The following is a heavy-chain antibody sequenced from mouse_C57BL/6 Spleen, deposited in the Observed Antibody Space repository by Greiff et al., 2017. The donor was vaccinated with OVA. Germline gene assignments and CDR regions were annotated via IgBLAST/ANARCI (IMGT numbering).Heavy chain of an antibody. CDR1: GYTFTDYE. CDR3: TRADYGFAY. V-gene: IGHV1-15*01. J-gene: IGHJ3*01. D-gene: IGHD1-1*02. Sequence: VQLQQSGAELVRPGASVTLSCKASGYTFTDYEMHWVKQTPVHGLEWIGAIDPETGGTAYNQKFKGKAILTADESSSTAYMELRSLTSEDSAVYYCTRADYGFAYWGQGTLVTVSA. CDR2: IDPETGGT.